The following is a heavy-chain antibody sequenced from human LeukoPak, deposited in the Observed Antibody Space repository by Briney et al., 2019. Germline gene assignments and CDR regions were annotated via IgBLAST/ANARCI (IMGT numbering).Heavy chain of an antibody. CDR3: AKVDGVRAAPGRGRVDS. CDR2: ISGSGGST. V-gene: IGHV3-23*01. D-gene: IGHD6-13*01. CDR1: GFAFSSYV. Sequence: GGSLRLSCAASGFAFSSYVMTWVRQAPGKGLEWVSGISGSGGSTYDADSVKGRFTVSRNNSKSTLYLQLNSLRVEDTAVYYCAKVDGVRAAPGRGRVDSWGQGTLVTVSS. J-gene: IGHJ4*02.